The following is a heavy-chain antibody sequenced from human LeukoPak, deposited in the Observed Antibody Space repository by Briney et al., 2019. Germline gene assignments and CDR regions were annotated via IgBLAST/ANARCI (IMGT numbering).Heavy chain of an antibody. CDR2: ISPDGNTP. Sequence: PGGSLRLSCAASGFTVSNYWLHWVRHAPGKGLVWVSRISPDGNTPRYADAVKGRFTISRDDAKNTLYLQMHSLRVEDTAVYYCTKEFYGDYLWGQGTLVTVSS. CDR1: GFTVSNYW. D-gene: IGHD4-17*01. V-gene: IGHV3-74*01. J-gene: IGHJ4*02. CDR3: TKEFYGDYL.